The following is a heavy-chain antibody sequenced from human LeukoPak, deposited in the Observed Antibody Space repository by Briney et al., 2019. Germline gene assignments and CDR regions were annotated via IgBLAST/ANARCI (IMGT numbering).Heavy chain of an antibody. CDR2: IIPIFGTA. CDR3: AQGGWFGEPTPYYYYGMDV. CDR1: GGTFSSYA. D-gene: IGHD3-10*01. J-gene: IGHJ6*02. Sequence: GASVKVSCKASGGTFSSYAISWVRQAPGQGLEWMGGIIPIFGTANYAQKFQGRVTITADESTSTAYMELSSLRSEDTAVYYCAQGGWFGEPTPYYYYGMDVWGQGTTVTVSS. V-gene: IGHV1-69*01.